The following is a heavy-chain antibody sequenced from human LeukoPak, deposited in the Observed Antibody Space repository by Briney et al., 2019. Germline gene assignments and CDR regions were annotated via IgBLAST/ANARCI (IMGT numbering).Heavy chain of an antibody. J-gene: IGHJ6*03. CDR3: ARGPAPITIFGVVTASYYMDV. V-gene: IGHV3-21*01. D-gene: IGHD3-3*01. CDR1: GFTFISYS. CDR2: ISSSSSYI. Sequence: GGSLRLSCAASGFTFISYSMNWVRQAPGKGLEWVSSISSSSSYIYYADSVKGRFTISRDNAKNSLYLQMNSLRAEDTAVYYCARGPAPITIFGVVTASYYMDVWGKGTTVTVSS.